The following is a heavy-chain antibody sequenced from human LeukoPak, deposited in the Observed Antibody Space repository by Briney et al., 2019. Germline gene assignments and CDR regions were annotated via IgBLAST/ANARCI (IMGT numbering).Heavy chain of an antibody. D-gene: IGHD4-11*01. V-gene: IGHV1-46*01. CDR3: ARRRHTVTGFDY. CDR1: GYTFTSYY. Sequence: ASVKVSCKASGYTFTSYYMHWVRQAPGQGLEWMGIINPSGGRTNYEQKFQGRATMTRDTFTRTVYMELSSLRSEDSAVYYCARRRHTVTGFDYWGQGTLVTVSS. CDR2: INPSGGRT. J-gene: IGHJ4*02.